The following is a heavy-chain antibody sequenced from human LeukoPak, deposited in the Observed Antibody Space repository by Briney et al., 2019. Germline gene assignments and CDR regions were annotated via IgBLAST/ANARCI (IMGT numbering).Heavy chain of an antibody. CDR1: GYTFTSYD. CDR2: MNPNSGNT. J-gene: IGHJ6*02. Sequence: ASVKVSCKASGYTFTSYDINWVRQATGQGLEWMGWMNPNSGNTGYAQKFQGRVTMNRNTSISTAYMELSSLRSDDTAVYYCARGTPPYCSCGSCYRFSIPYYYYGMDVWGQGTTVTVSS. V-gene: IGHV1-8*01. D-gene: IGHD2-15*01. CDR3: ARGTPPYCSCGSCYRFSIPYYYYGMDV.